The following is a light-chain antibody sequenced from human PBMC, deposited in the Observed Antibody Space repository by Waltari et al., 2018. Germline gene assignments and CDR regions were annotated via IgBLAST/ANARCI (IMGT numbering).Light chain of an antibody. Sequence: DLVMTQSPDSLSVALGEGATITCKSSKSVFFTSNYKNHLAWYQQKPGQPPKLLIYWASTRESGVPDRFSGSGSRTDFTLTISSLQADDVAVYYCQQYYNTPWTFGQGTRVEIK. CDR3: QQYYNTPWT. V-gene: IGKV4-1*01. CDR2: WAS. CDR1: KSVFFTSNYKNH. J-gene: IGKJ1*01.